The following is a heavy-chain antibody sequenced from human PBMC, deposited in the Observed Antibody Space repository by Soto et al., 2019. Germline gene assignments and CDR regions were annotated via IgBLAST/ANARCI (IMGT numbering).Heavy chain of an antibody. CDR3: AKGRFVDGDYMHHVMDV. J-gene: IGHJ6*02. Sequence: QVHLQESGPGLVKPSGTLSLICTVSGNSMFNYYWSWIRQPAGKGLEWIGRVYTDGTAIYNPSLKSRVTMSVDMSKNQFSLNVNSVTAADTAVYYCAKGRFVDGDYMHHVMDVWGQGATVIVS. CDR1: GNSMFNYY. D-gene: IGHD4-17*01. CDR2: VYTDGTA. V-gene: IGHV4-4*07.